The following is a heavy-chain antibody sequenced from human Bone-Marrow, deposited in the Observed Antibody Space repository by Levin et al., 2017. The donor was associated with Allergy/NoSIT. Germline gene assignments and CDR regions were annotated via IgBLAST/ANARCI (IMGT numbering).Heavy chain of an antibody. CDR1: GFTVSSNY. CDR2: IYSGGST. J-gene: IGHJ5*02. D-gene: IGHD1-20*01. V-gene: IGHV3-53*01. Sequence: GGSLRLSCAASGFTVSSNYMSWVRQAPGKGLEWVSVIYSGGSTYYADSVKGRFTISRDNSKNTLYLQMNSLRAEDTAVYYCARVAGNWNINWFDPWGQGTLVTVSS. CDR3: ARVAGNWNINWFDP.